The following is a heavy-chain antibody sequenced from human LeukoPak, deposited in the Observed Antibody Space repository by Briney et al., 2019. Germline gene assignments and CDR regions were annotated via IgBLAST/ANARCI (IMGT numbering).Heavy chain of an antibody. J-gene: IGHJ3*02. CDR2: ISYDGKNK. V-gene: IGHV3-30*04. CDR1: GFTFSSYS. D-gene: IGHD3-9*01. CDR3: ARDRGDILTGGAFDI. Sequence: PGSSVTLSCPASGFTFSSYSMHWVRQAAAKELAGVEVISYDGKNKYYADSVKGRFTISRDNSKNTLYLQMNSLRAEDTAVYYCARDRGDILTGGAFDIWGQGTMVTVSS.